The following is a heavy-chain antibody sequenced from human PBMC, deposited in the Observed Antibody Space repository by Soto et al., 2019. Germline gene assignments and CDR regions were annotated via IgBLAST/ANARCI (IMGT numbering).Heavy chain of an antibody. D-gene: IGHD3-16*01. J-gene: IGHJ4*01. CDR2: INPNADTT. Sequence: ASVKVSCKTSGYSFTDYFIHWVRQAPGQGLEWMGIINPNADTTNYAQKFQGRVTVTRDTSTSTVYMEFRSLRSEDTAVYFCAREFCGSRVFDHWG. V-gene: IGHV1-46*01. CDR3: AREFCGSRVFDH. CDR1: GYSFTDYF.